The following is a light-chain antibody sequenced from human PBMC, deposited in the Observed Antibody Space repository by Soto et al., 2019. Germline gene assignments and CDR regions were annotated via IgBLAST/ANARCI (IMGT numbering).Light chain of an antibody. CDR2: KAS. CDR3: HQYNSFPST. Sequence: DIQMTQSPYTLSASVGDRVTITCRASQSISSWLAWYQQKPGKAPKLLLYKASNLESGVPSRFSGGGSGTEFPLTISSLQPDDFAPYYCHQYNSFPSTFGQGTKVEIK. CDR1: QSISSW. J-gene: IGKJ1*01. V-gene: IGKV1-5*03.